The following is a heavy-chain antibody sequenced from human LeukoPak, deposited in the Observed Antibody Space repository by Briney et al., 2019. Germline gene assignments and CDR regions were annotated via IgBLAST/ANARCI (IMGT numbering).Heavy chain of an antibody. CDR1: GFTFSSYA. D-gene: IGHD5-18*01. J-gene: IGHJ3*02. CDR2: ISGSGGST. CDR3: AKGRYSYDNDAFDI. V-gene: IGHV3-23*01. Sequence: GGALRLSCAASGFTFSSYAMSWVGQAPGKGREGVSAISGSGGSTYYADSVKGRFTISRDNSKNTLYLQMNSLRAEDTAVYYCAKGRYSYDNDAFDIWGQGTMVTVSS.